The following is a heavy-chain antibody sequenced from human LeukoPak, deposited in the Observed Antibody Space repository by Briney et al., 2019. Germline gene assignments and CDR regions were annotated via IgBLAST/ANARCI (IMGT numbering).Heavy chain of an antibody. CDR2: INHNGNVN. D-gene: IGHD3-16*01. J-gene: IGHJ6*02. V-gene: IGHV3-7*03. Sequence: GGSLRLSCAASGFTFSSYGMHWARQAPGKGLEWVASINHNGNVNYYVDSVKGRFTISRDNAKDSLYLQMSNLRAEDTAVYFCARGGGLDVWGQGATVTVSS. CDR3: ARGGGLDV. CDR1: GFTFSSYG.